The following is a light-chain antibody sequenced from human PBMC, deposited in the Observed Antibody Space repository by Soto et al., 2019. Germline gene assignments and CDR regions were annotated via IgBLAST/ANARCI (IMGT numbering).Light chain of an antibody. Sequence: DIQMTQSPSSLSASVGDRVTITCRASQGISNFLAWYQQKPGKVPKLLIYAASTLQSGVPSRFSGSGFGTDFTLTISSLQAEDVATYYCQKYNGAPYTFGQGTKLEIK. J-gene: IGKJ2*01. CDR1: QGISNF. V-gene: IGKV1-27*01. CDR3: QKYNGAPYT. CDR2: AAS.